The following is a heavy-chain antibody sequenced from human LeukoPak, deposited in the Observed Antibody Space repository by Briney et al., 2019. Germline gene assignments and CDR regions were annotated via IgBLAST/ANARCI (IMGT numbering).Heavy chain of an antibody. V-gene: IGHV3-30*18. D-gene: IGHD3-16*01. CDR1: GFTFSSYG. CDR2: ISYDGSNK. J-gene: IGHJ4*02. Sequence: PGGPLRLSCAASGFTFSSYGMHWVRQAPGMGLEWVAIISYDGSNKYYADSVKGRFTISRDNSRNTLYLQMNSLRAEDTALYYCAKVRVDAYVSPNDYWGQGTLVTVSS. CDR3: AKVRVDAYVSPNDY.